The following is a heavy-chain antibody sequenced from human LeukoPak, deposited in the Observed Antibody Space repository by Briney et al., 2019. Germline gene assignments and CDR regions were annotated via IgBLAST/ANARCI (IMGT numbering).Heavy chain of an antibody. J-gene: IGHJ6*04. Sequence: GGSLRLSCAGSGFTFNTYNMNWVRQAPGKGLEWVSSISSSSSYIYYADSVKGRFTISRDNAKNSLYLQMNSLRAEDTAVYYCAELGTMIGGVWGKGTTVTISS. D-gene: IGHD3-10*02. CDR1: GFTFNTYN. V-gene: IGHV3-21*01. CDR2: ISSSSSYI. CDR3: AELGTMIGGV.